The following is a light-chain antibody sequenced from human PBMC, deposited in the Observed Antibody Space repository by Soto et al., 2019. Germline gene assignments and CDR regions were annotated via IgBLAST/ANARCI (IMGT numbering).Light chain of an antibody. Sequence: DIQMTQSPSTLSASVGDRVTITCRASQSISSWLAWYQQKPGKAPKLLIYKASSLESGVPSRFSGSESGTEFTLTISSLQPDEFATYYCQQYNSYSPYTFGQGTKLEIK. CDR1: QSISSW. CDR2: KAS. V-gene: IGKV1-5*03. J-gene: IGKJ2*01. CDR3: QQYNSYSPYT.